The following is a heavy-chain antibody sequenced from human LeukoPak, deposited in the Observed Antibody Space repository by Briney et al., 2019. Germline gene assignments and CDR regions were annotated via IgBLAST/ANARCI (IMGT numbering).Heavy chain of an antibody. Sequence: PGGSLRLSCAASGFTFYDYAMHWVRQAPGKGLEWVSGTSWNSGSIGYADSVKGRFTISRDNAKNSLYLQMNSLRAEDTALYYCAKGGYSSGWTGWFDPWGQGTLVTVSS. CDR2: TSWNSGSI. CDR3: AKGGYSSGWTGWFDP. J-gene: IGHJ5*02. D-gene: IGHD6-19*01. CDR1: GFTFYDYA. V-gene: IGHV3-9*01.